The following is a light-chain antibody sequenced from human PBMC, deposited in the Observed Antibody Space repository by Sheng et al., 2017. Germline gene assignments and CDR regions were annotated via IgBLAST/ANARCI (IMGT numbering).Light chain of an antibody. CDR3: TSYRNRGTRV. V-gene: IGLV1-47*01. CDR2: RNN. J-gene: IGLJ3*02. Sequence: QSVLTQPPSASGTPGQRVTISCSGSSSNIGSNYVYWYQQLPGTAPKLLIYRNNQRPSGVPDRFSGSKSGTSASLAISGLRSEDEADYYCTSYRNRGTRVFGGGTKVTV. CDR1: SSNIGSNY.